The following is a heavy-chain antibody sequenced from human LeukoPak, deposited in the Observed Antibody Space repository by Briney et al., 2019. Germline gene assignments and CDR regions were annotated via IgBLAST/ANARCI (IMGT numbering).Heavy chain of an antibody. V-gene: IGHV1-69*04. D-gene: IGHD2-2*01. Sequence: ASVKVSCKASGYTFTSYGISWVRQAPGQGLEWVGNIIPTVGVAYYAQSFQGRVTITADKSTNTASMELSSLRSEDTAIYYCARGGDQLLSVSAFDIWGQGTMVTVSS. CDR3: ARGGDQLLSVSAFDI. CDR2: IIPTVGVA. J-gene: IGHJ3*02. CDR1: GYTFTSYG.